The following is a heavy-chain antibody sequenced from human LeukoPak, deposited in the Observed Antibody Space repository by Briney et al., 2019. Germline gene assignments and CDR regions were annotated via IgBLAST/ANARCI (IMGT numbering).Heavy chain of an antibody. Sequence: GASVKVSCKASGYTFTGYYMHWVRQAPGQGLEWMGWINPNSGGTNYAQKFQGRVTITRDTSISTAYMELSRLRSDDTAVYYCARAPLDHYDFWSGYMYYYMDVWGKGTTVTVSS. D-gene: IGHD3-3*01. CDR3: ARAPLDHYDFWSGYMYYYMDV. CDR1: GYTFTGYY. V-gene: IGHV1-2*02. J-gene: IGHJ6*03. CDR2: INPNSGGT.